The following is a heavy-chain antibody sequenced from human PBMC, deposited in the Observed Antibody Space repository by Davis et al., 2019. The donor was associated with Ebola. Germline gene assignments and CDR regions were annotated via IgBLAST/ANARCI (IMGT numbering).Heavy chain of an antibody. CDR2: MNPNSGNI. Sequence: ASVKVSCKASGYTFTGYYMQWVRQAPGQGLEWMGWMNPNSGNIGYAQKFQGRVTITRNTSISTAYMELSSLRSEDTAVYYCARRIAARPNWFDPWGQGTLVTVSS. D-gene: IGHD6-6*01. CDR1: GYTFTGYY. CDR3: ARRIAARPNWFDP. V-gene: IGHV1-8*03. J-gene: IGHJ5*02.